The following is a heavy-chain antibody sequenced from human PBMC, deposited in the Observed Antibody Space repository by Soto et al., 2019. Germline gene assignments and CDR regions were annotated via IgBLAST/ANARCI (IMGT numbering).Heavy chain of an antibody. Sequence: GGSLRLSCAASGFTFSSYWMSWVRQAPGKGLEWVANIKQDGSEKYYVDSVKGRFTISRDNAKNSLYLQMNSLRAEDTAVYYCARDLGGDYEVHFGYWGQGTLVTVSS. CDR1: GFTFSSYW. J-gene: IGHJ4*02. V-gene: IGHV3-7*01. D-gene: IGHD4-17*01. CDR2: IKQDGSEK. CDR3: ARDLGGDYEVHFGY.